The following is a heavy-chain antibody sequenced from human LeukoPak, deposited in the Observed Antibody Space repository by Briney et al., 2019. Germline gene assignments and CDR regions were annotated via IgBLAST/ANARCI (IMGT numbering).Heavy chain of an antibody. CDR2: IYYSGST. D-gene: IGHD3-9*01. V-gene: IGHV4-59*08. Sequence: SETLSLTCTVSGGSISSYYWSWIRQPPGKGLEWIGYIYYSGSTNYNPSLKSRVTISVDTSKNQFSLKLSSVTAADTAVYYCASHLGYFDWLLDYWGQGTLVTVSS. J-gene: IGHJ4*02. CDR3: ASHLGYFDWLLDY. CDR1: GGSISSYY.